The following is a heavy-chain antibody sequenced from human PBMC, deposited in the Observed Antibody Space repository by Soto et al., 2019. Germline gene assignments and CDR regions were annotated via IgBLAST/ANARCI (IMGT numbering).Heavy chain of an antibody. J-gene: IGHJ4*02. CDR2: VHYSGRT. D-gene: IGHD3-22*01. Sequence: QVQLQESGPGLVKPSQTLSLTCTVSGGSISSGGYYWSWSRQHPGKGLDWIGYVHYSGRTYYNPSLKSRVTISVDTSKNQFSLKLSSVTAADTAVYYCATVADSTSSIIFAFDYWGQGTLVTVSS. CDR3: ATVADSTSSIIFAFDY. CDR1: GGSISSGGYY. V-gene: IGHV4-31*03.